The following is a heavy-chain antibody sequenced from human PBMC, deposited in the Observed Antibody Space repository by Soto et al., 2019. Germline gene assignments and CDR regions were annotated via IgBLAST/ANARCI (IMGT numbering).Heavy chain of an antibody. Sequence: QVQLGQSGAEVKKPGASVKVSCKASGYTFTSYGISWARQAPGQGLEWMGWISAYNGNTNYAQKLQGRVTMTTDTATSTAYMELRRLRSDDTAVYYCAAKLGYCSSTSGLRQDAFDIWGQGTMVTVSS. CDR3: AAKLGYCSSTSGLRQDAFDI. D-gene: IGHD2-2*03. J-gene: IGHJ3*02. V-gene: IGHV1-18*01. CDR2: ISAYNGNT. CDR1: GYTFTSYG.